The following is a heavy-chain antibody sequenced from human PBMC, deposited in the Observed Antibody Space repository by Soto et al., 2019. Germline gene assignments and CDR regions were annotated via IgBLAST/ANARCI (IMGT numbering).Heavy chain of an antibody. Sequence: GGSLRLSCAASGFTFSNAWMSWVRQAPGKGLEWVGRIKSKTDGGTTDYAAPVKGRFTISRDDSKNTLYLQMNSLKTEDTAVYYCTTVFMTTGTMAFDYWGQGTLVTVSS. D-gene: IGHD4-17*01. CDR3: TTVFMTTGTMAFDY. V-gene: IGHV3-15*01. J-gene: IGHJ4*02. CDR2: IKSKTDGGTT. CDR1: GFTFSNAW.